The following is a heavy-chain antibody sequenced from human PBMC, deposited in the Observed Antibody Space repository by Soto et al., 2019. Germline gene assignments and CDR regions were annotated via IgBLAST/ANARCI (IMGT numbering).Heavy chain of an antibody. CDR2: INSDGSST. V-gene: IGHV3-74*01. J-gene: IGHJ6*02. Sequence: GGSLRLSYAASGFTFSSYWMHWVRQAPGKGLVWVSRINSDGSSTSYADSVKGRFTISRDNAKNTLYLQMNSLRAEDTAVYYCAREDRFTILDPQVHYYGIDVWGQGTRSPSP. D-gene: IGHD3-3*01. CDR3: AREDRFTILDPQVHYYGIDV. CDR1: GFTFSSYW.